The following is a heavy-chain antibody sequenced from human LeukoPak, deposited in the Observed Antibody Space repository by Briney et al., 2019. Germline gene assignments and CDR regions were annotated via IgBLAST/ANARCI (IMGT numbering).Heavy chain of an antibody. Sequence: TGGSLRLSCAASGFTVSSNYMDWVRQAPGKGLEWVGRTRNKANSYTTEYAASVKGRFTISRDDSKNSLYLQMNSLKTEDTAVYYCARERGGDYDFWSGYYDHRVGAFDIWGQGTMVTVSS. CDR1: GFTVSSNY. V-gene: IGHV3-72*01. D-gene: IGHD3-3*01. J-gene: IGHJ3*02. CDR2: TRNKANSYTT. CDR3: ARERGGDYDFWSGYYDHRVGAFDI.